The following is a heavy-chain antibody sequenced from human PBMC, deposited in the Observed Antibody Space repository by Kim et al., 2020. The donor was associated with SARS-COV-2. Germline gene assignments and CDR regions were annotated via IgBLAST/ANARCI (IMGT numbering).Heavy chain of an antibody. CDR3: ARDYYDSSGYYYYNPFRAFDI. D-gene: IGHD3-22*01. V-gene: IGHV3-48*03. Sequence: GGSLRLSCAASGFTFSSYEMNWVRQAPGKGLEWVSYISSSGSTIYYADSVKGRFTISRDNAKNSLYLQMNSLRAEDTAVYYCARDYYDSSGYYYYNPFRAFDIWGQGTMVTVAS. J-gene: IGHJ3*02. CDR2: ISSSGSTI. CDR1: GFTFSSYE.